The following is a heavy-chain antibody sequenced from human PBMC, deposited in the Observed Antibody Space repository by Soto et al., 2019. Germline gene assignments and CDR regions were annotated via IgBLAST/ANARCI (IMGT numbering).Heavy chain of an antibody. D-gene: IGHD6-13*01. V-gene: IGHV4-31*03. CDR3: ARVSAGGTRWFDS. CDR2: IYYRGTT. Sequence: PSETLSLTCSVSGGSISTGVWYWSWVREHPGKGLEGIGDIYYRGTTSYNPSPGRRLPISRDTSKNQCSFTANPVTAADTAVYYCARVSAGGTRWFDSWGQGIGVTVSS. CDR1: GGSISTGVWY. J-gene: IGHJ5*01.